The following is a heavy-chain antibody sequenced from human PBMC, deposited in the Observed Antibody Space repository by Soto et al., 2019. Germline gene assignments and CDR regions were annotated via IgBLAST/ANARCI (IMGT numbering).Heavy chain of an antibody. CDR1: GFTFSSYA. CDR3: AKRRGAGGHFDY. J-gene: IGHJ4*02. CDR2: ISGSGGST. Sequence: PWGSLRLSCAASGFTFSSYAMGWVRQAPGKGLEWVSAISGSGGSTYYADSVKGRFTISRDNSKNTLCLQMNSLTAEDTAVYFCAKRRGAGGHFDYWGQGALVTVSS. V-gene: IGHV3-23*01. D-gene: IGHD2-15*01.